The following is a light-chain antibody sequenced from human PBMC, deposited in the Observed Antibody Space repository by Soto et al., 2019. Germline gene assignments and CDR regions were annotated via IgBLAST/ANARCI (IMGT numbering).Light chain of an antibody. J-gene: IGLJ1*01. CDR3: SSYAGSNNYV. V-gene: IGLV2-8*01. CDR1: SGDVGAYNY. CDR2: EVS. Sequence: QSALTQPPSASGSPGQSVTISCTGTSGDVGAYNYVSWYQFHAGKAPKLIVYEVSKRPSDVPDRFSASKSGNTASLTVSGLQTEDEADYYCSSYAGSNNYVFGIGTKVTVL.